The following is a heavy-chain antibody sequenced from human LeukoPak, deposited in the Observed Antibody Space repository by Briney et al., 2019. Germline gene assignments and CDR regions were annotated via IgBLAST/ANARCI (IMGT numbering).Heavy chain of an antibody. CDR2: IISSGDST. CDR1: GFTFSDYA. D-gene: IGHD6-19*01. CDR3: AKKGYSFGWRDSYYFDY. V-gene: IGHV3-23*01. Sequence: LGGSLRLSCAASGFTFSDYAMSWVRQAPGKGLEWVSAIISSGDSTHYADSVKGRFTISRDNSKNTLYLQMNSLRAEDTAVYYCAKKGYSFGWRDSYYFDYWGQGTLVTVSS. J-gene: IGHJ4*02.